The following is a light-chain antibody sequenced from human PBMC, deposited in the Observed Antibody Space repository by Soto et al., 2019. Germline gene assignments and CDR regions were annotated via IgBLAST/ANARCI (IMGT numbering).Light chain of an antibody. CDR2: DVS. J-gene: IGLJ1*01. CDR1: SSDVGGYNY. CDR3: SSYTSSSTLPDV. Sequence: QSALTQPASVSGSPGQSITISCTGTSSDVGGYNYVSWYQQHPGKAPKLMIYDVSNRPSGVSNRFSGSKSGNTASLTISGPQAEDEADYYCSSYTSSSTLPDVFGTGTKLTVL. V-gene: IGLV2-14*01.